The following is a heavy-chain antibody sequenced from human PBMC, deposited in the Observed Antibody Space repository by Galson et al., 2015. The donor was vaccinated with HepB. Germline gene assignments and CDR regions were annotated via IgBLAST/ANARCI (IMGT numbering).Heavy chain of an antibody. CDR2: INTHNSDT. CDR3: ARHIDNWFDT. J-gene: IGHJ5*02. V-gene: IGHV1-18*01. D-gene: IGHD5-12*01. Sequence: ITWVRQAPGQGLEWMGWINTHNSDTNYAQKLQDRVTLTTNTSTRTAYMELRSLRSDDTAVYYCARHIDNWFDTWGQGTLVTVSS.